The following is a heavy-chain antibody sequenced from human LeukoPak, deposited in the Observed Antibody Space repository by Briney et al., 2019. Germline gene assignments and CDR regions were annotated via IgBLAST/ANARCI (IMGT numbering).Heavy chain of an antibody. V-gene: IGHV1-46*01. J-gene: IGHJ4*02. CDR3: ARDESSGSYGPNLDY. CDR1: GYTFTSYY. Sequence: GASVKVSCKASGYTFTSYYMHWVRQAPGQGLEWMGIINPSGGSTSYAQKFQGRVTMTTDTSTSTAYMELRSLRSDDTAVYYCARDESSGSYGPNLDYWGQGTLVTVSS. CDR2: INPSGGST. D-gene: IGHD1-26*01.